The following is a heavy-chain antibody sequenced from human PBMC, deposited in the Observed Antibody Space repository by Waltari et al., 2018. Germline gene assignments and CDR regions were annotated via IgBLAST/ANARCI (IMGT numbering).Heavy chain of an antibody. CDR2: IKEDGSAK. CDR1: GFAFSSSW. J-gene: IGHJ4*02. CDR3: ARATNHAFDN. V-gene: IGHV3-7*01. Sequence: EVQVVESGGGLVQPGGSLRLSCAPSGFAFSSSWISWLRQAPGQGLEWVAKIKEDGSAKYYLDSVRGRFTSSRDNTKNSLFLQMNSLRAEDTAVYFCARATNHAFDNWGQGTLVTVSS.